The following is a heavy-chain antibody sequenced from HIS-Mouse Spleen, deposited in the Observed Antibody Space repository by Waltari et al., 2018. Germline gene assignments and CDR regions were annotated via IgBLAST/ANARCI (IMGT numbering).Heavy chain of an antibody. J-gene: IGHJ4*02. CDR3: ARGAVQLERRGLDY. Sequence: QVQLVQSGAEVKKPGASVKVSCKASGYTFTGYYMHWVRQAPGQGLEWMGWINPNSGGTNYAQKLQGRVTMTRDTSISTAYMELSRLRSDDTAVYYCARGAVQLERRGLDYWGQGTLVTVSS. CDR1: GYTFTGYY. V-gene: IGHV1-2*02. D-gene: IGHD1-1*01. CDR2: INPNSGGT.